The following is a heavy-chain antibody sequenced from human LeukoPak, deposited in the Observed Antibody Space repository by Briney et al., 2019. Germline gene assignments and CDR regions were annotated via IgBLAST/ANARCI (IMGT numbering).Heavy chain of an antibody. D-gene: IGHD6-13*01. CDR3: AKLTPSIAAAGPYFDY. J-gene: IGHJ4*02. CDR2: ISYDGSNK. V-gene: IGHV3-30*18. Sequence: GGSLRLSCAASGFTFSSYGMHWVRQAPGKGLEWVAVISYDGSNKYYADSVKGRFTISRDNSKNTLYLQMNSLRAEDTAVYYCAKLTPSIAAAGPYFDYWGQGTLVTVSS. CDR1: GFTFSSYG.